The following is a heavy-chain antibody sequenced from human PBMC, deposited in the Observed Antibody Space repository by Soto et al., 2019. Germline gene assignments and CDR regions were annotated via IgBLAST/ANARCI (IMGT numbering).Heavy chain of an antibody. J-gene: IGHJ4*02. V-gene: IGHV3-48*02. CDR3: AKDGRNLCY. Sequence: EVQLVDSGGGLVQPGGSMRLSCAASEFTFSSDSMNWVRQAPGKGLVWVSYISSSSSTIYYADSVKGRFTISRDNAKNSLYLQMNTLRDEDTAVFYCAKDGRNLCYWGQATLATASS. CDR2: ISSSSSTI. D-gene: IGHD2-15*01. CDR1: EFTFSSDS.